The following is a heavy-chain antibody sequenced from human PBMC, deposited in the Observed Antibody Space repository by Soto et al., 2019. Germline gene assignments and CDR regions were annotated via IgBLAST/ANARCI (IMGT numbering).Heavy chain of an antibody. CDR3: ARKDYGDFRWFDP. CDR2: IYHSGST. CDR1: GGSISSSNW. Sequence: SETLSLTCAVSGGSISSSNWWSWVRQPPGKGLEWIGEIYHSGSTNYNPSLKSRVTISVDKSKNQFSLNLRSVTAADTAVYYCARKDYGDFRWFDPWGQGTLVTVSS. V-gene: IGHV4-4*02. D-gene: IGHD4-17*01. J-gene: IGHJ5*02.